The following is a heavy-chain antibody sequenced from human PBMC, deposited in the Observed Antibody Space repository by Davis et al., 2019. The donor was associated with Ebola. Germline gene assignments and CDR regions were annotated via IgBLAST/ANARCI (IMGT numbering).Heavy chain of an antibody. CDR3: ARDWYDFWSGSYYYYYGMDV. V-gene: IGHV3-13*01. J-gene: IGHJ6*02. CDR1: GFTFSSYD. D-gene: IGHD3-3*01. CDR2: IGTAGDT. Sequence: GGSLRLSCAASGFTFSSYDMHWVRQATGKGLEWVSAIGTAGDTYYPGSVKGRFTISRENAKNSLYLQMNSLRAEDTAVYYCARDWYDFWSGSYYYYYGMDVWGQGTTVTVSS.